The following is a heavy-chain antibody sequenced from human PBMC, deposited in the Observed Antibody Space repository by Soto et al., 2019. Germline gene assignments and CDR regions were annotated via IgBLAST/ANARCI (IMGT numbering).Heavy chain of an antibody. V-gene: IGHV4-34*01. J-gene: IGHJ1*01. CDR1: GGSFSGYY. D-gene: IGHD6-13*01. CDR3: ARGQGGYSSSWYPEYFQH. Sequence: LSLTCAVYGGSFSGYYWSWIRQPPGKGLEWIGEINHSGSTNYNPSLKSRVTISVDTSKNQFSLKLSSVTAADTAVYYCARGQGGYSSSWYPEYFQHWGQGTLVTVSS. CDR2: INHSGST.